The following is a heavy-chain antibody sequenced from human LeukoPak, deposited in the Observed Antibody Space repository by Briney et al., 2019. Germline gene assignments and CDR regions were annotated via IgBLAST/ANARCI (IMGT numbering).Heavy chain of an antibody. CDR3: ARDLGLWFAFDY. Sequence: PGGSLRLSCAASGFTFNSYGMHWVRQAPGKGLEWVAVIRYDGSNKYYADSVKGRFTIYRDNSKNTLYLQMNSLRAEDTAVYYCARDLGLWFAFDYWGQGTLVTVCS. D-gene: IGHD3-10*01. J-gene: IGHJ4*02. CDR1: GFTFNSYG. V-gene: IGHV3-33*01. CDR2: IRYDGSNK.